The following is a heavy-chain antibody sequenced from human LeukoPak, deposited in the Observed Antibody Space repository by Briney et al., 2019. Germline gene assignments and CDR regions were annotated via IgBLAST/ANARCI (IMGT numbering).Heavy chain of an antibody. Sequence: SQTLSLTCTVSGDSINNGDYYWSWLRQPPGKGLEWTGYIYYSGSTYYNPSLKSRAIISVDTSKNQFSLKLSSVTAADTAVYSCARTRSNIFDYWGQGTLVTVSS. J-gene: IGHJ4*02. CDR3: ARTRSNIFDY. D-gene: IGHD2/OR15-2a*01. CDR2: IYYSGST. V-gene: IGHV4-30-4*01. CDR1: GDSINNGDYY.